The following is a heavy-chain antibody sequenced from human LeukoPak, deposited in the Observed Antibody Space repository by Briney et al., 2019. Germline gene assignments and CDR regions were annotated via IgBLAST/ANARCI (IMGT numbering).Heavy chain of an antibody. J-gene: IGHJ3*02. V-gene: IGHV1-2*02. CDR3: ARQGYCSSSACYTAAFDI. D-gene: IGHD2-2*02. CDR1: GYSFTGYY. Sequence: GASGKVSCRASGYSFTGYYMHWVRQAPGQGPEWMGWINPSSGGTIYAQKFQDRVTMTRDTSISTADMELSRLRPDDTAVYYCARQGYCSSSACYTAAFDIWGQGTMVTVSS. CDR2: INPSSGGT.